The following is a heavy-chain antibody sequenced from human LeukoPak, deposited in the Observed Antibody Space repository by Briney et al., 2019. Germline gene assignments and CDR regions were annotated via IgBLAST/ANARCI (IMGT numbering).Heavy chain of an antibody. V-gene: IGHV4-39*07. D-gene: IGHD3-10*01. J-gene: IGHJ4*02. CDR2: IYYSGST. CDR1: GGSISSSSYY. CDR3: ARRPEWFGELIYYFDY. Sequence: SSETLSLTCTVSGGSISSSSYYWGWIRQPPGKGLEWIGSIYYSGSTYYNPSLKSRVSISVDTSKNQFSLKLSSVTAADTAVYYCARRPEWFGELIYYFDYWGQGTLVTVSS.